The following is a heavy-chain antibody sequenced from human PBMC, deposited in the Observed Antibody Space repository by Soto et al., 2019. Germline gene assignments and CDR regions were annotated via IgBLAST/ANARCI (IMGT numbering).Heavy chain of an antibody. CDR3: ARMTRAGKGDGDAFDI. D-gene: IGHD2-21*02. J-gene: IGHJ3*02. CDR2: INAGNGNT. V-gene: IGHV1-3*01. CDR1: GYTFTSYA. Sequence: ASVKVSCKASGYTFTSYAMHWVRQAPGQRLEWMGWINAGNGNTKYSQKFQGRVTIARDTSASTAYMELSSLRSEDTAVYYCARMTRAGKGDGDAFDIWGQGTMVTVS.